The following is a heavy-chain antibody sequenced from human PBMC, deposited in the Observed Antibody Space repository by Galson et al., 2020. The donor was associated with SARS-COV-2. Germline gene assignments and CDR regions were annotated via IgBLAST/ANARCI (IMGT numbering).Heavy chain of an antibody. J-gene: IGHJ6*02. V-gene: IGHV1-58*01. CDR1: GFTFTSSA. CDR3: AAARSYSSSWYYYYYGMDV. Sequence: SVKVSCKASGFTFTSSAVQWVRQARGQRLEWLGWIVVGSGNTNYAQKFQERVTITRDMSTSTAYMELSSLRSEDTAVYYCAAARSYSSSWYYYYYGMDVWGQGTTVTVSS. D-gene: IGHD6-13*01. CDR2: IVVGSGNT.